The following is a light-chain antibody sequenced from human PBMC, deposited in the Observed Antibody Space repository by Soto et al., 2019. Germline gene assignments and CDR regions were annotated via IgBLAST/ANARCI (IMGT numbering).Light chain of an antibody. J-gene: IGKJ2*01. CDR1: QSISSW. CDR2: DAS. V-gene: IGKV1-5*01. CDR3: QHYDNLPYT. Sequence: DIQMTQSPSTLSASVGDRVTITCRASQSISSWLAWYQQKPGKAPKLLIYDASSLETGVPSRFSGSGSGTDFTFTISSLQPEDIATYYCQHYDNLPYTFGQGTKLEIK.